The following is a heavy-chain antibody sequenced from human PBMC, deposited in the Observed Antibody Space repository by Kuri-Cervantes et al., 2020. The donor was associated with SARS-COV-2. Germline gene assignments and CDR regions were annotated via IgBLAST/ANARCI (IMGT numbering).Heavy chain of an antibody. V-gene: IGHV3-30*03. CDR3: ARGYSDYGDRYFDL. CDR1: GFTFSSYA. D-gene: IGHD4-17*01. Sequence: GGSLRLSCAASGFTFSSYAMHWVRQAPGKGLEWVAVISYDGSNKYYADSVKGRFTISRDNSKNTLYLQMNSLRAEDTAVYYRARGYSDYGDRYFDLWGRGTLVTVSS. CDR2: ISYDGSNK. J-gene: IGHJ2*01.